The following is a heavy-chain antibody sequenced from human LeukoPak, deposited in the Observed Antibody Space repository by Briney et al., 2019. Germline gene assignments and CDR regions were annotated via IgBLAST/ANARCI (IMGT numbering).Heavy chain of an antibody. CDR2: IIPIFGTA. CDR1: GGTFSSYA. D-gene: IGHD1-26*01. V-gene: IGHV1-69*13. CDR3: ARGGSGGSYSDY. Sequence: SVKVSCKASGGTFSSYAISWVRQAPGQGLEWMGGIIPIFGTANYAQKFQGRVTITADESTSTAYMELRSLRSDDTAVYYCARGGSGGSYSDYWGQGTLVTVSS. J-gene: IGHJ4*02.